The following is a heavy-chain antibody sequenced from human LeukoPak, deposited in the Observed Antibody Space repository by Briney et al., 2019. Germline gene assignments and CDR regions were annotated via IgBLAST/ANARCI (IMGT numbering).Heavy chain of an antibody. V-gene: IGHV3-21*01. Sequence: PGGSLRLSCAASGFTFSSYSMNWVCQAPGKGLEWVSSISSSSSYIYYEDSVKGRFTISRDNAKNSLYLQMNSLRAEDRAVYYCARDCLGEVAVSYDAFDIWGQGTMVTVSS. CDR1: GFTFSSYS. CDR3: ARDCLGEVAVSYDAFDI. CDR2: ISSSSSYI. D-gene: IGHD6-19*01. J-gene: IGHJ3*02.